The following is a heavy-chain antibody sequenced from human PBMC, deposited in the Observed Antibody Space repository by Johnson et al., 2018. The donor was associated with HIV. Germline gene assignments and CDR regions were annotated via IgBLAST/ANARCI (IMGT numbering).Heavy chain of an antibody. CDR1: GFTFSKPW. CDR2: IKQAGSDK. V-gene: IGHV3-7*02. CDR3: ARNGLIPAAKGVAFDI. D-gene: IGHD2-2*01. J-gene: IGHJ3*02. Sequence: EVQLVESGGGLVKPGGSLRLSCAGSGFTFSKPWLTWVRQAPGKGLEWVANIKQAGSDKYYVDSVKGRFTISRDNAKNSLYLQMNSLRAEDTAVYYCARNGLIPAAKGVAFDIWGQGTTVTVSS.